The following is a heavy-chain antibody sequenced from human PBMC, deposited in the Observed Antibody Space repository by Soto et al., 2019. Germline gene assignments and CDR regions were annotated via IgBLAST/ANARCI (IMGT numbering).Heavy chain of an antibody. CDR3: ARDGGEGYCSGGSCTEGDYYMDV. Sequence: QVQLQESGPGLVKPSQTLSLTCTVSGGSISSGGYYWSWIRQHPGKGLEWIGYIYYSGSTYYNPSLKSRVTLSVDSSKNQFSLRLSSVTAADTAVYYCARDGGEGYCSGGSCTEGDYYMDVWGKGTTVTVSS. V-gene: IGHV4-31*03. D-gene: IGHD2-15*01. CDR2: IYYSGST. CDR1: GGSISSGGYY. J-gene: IGHJ6*03.